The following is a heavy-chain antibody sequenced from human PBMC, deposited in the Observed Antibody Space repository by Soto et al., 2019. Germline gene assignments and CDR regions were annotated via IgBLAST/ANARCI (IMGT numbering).Heavy chain of an antibody. D-gene: IGHD3-10*02. V-gene: IGHV1-3*01. CDR2: INAGNGNT. Sequence: GASVKVSCTASGYTFNSHAIHWVRRAPGQRPEWLGWINAGNGNTYYSEKFEGRVTFTRDTAATTVNMELTSLTSEDTAIYYCGRDQSGIGYYVDWFDPWGQGTLVTVPS. CDR1: GYTFNSHA. CDR3: GRDQSGIGYYVDWFDP. J-gene: IGHJ5*02.